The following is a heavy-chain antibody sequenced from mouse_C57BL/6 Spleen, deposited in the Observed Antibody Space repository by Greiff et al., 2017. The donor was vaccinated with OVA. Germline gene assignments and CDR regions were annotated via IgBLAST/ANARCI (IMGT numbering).Heavy chain of an antibody. Sequence: EVQLQQSGPELVKPGASVKISCKASGYTFTDYYMNWVKQSHGKSLEWIGDINPNNGGTSYNQKFKGKATLTVDKSSSTAYMELRSLTSEDSAVYYCARGGYGSSWAYWGQGTLVTVSA. CDR2: INPNNGGT. CDR3: ARGGYGSSWAY. V-gene: IGHV1-26*01. CDR1: GYTFTDYY. J-gene: IGHJ3*01. D-gene: IGHD1-1*01.